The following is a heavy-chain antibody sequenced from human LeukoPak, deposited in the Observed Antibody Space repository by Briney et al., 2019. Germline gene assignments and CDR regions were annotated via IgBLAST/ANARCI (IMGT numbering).Heavy chain of an antibody. CDR2: IYTGGDT. Sequence: GESLRLSCAASGFSVSNKYMSWVRQAPGKELEWVSVIYTGGDTYYADSVRGRFTISRDNSKNTVNLQMNSLRAEDTALYYCAGGQMFTSGGFDDWGQGTLVTVSS. CDR1: GFSVSNKY. CDR3: AGGQMFTSGGFDD. J-gene: IGHJ4*02. D-gene: IGHD6-19*01. V-gene: IGHV3-53*01.